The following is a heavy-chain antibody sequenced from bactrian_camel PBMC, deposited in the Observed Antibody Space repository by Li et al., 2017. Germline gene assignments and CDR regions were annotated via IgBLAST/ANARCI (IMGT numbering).Heavy chain of an antibody. CDR2: LYTGSGAT. J-gene: IGHJ4*01. CDR1: SFYRYHC. Sequence: HVQLVESGGGSVQAGDSLTLSCAASSFYRYHCMGWFRQAPGMEREMVAALYTGSGATDYATSVKGRFTISKDNANYILYLQMDDLKPEDTAMYYCAADPTELSGDCGPVLTYSFRGPGTQVTVS. D-gene: IGHD5*01. V-gene: IGHV3-3*01. CDR3: AADPTELSGDCGPVLTYSF.